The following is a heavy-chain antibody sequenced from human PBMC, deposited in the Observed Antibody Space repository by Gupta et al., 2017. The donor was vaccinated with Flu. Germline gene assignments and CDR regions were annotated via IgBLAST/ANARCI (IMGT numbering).Heavy chain of an antibody. CDR1: GYSFTSYW. D-gene: IGHD6-13*01. CDR2: INPGDSNT. CDR3: ARCVSGVYSSSWASDY. Sequence: EVQLVQSGAEVKKPGESLKISCKGSGYSFTSYWIGWVRQMPGKGLEWMGIINPGDSNTRYSPSFQGQVSISADRSISTAYLQWRSLKASDTAMYYCARCVSGVYSSSWASDYWGQGTLVTVSS. J-gene: IGHJ4*02. V-gene: IGHV5-51*01.